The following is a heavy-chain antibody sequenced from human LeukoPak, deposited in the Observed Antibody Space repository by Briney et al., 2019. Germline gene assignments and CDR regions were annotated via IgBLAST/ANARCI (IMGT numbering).Heavy chain of an antibody. CDR3: AKDSYDTSI. Sequence: GGTLRLTCAASGFTFSSYGMTWVRQAPGKGLEWVSAISDNGGRTFYADSVKGRFTISRDNSRNTLFLQMNSLRADDTAVYYCAKDSYDTSIWGQGTLVTVSS. CDR2: ISDNGGRT. D-gene: IGHD3-22*01. J-gene: IGHJ4*02. V-gene: IGHV3-23*01. CDR1: GFTFSSYG.